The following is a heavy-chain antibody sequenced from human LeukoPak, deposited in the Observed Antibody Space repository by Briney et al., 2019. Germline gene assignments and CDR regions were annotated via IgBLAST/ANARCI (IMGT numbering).Heavy chain of an antibody. V-gene: IGHV3-21*01. CDR2: ISSSSSYI. J-gene: IGHJ4*02. D-gene: IGHD3-3*01. CDR3: ARDQVPITIFGVVSQTFDY. CDR1: GFTFSSYS. Sequence: GGPLRLSCAASGFTFSSYSMNWVRQAPGKGLEWVSSISSSSSYIYYADSVKGRFTISRDNAKNSLYLQMNSLRAEDTAVYYCARDQVPITIFGVVSQTFDYWGQGTLVTVSS.